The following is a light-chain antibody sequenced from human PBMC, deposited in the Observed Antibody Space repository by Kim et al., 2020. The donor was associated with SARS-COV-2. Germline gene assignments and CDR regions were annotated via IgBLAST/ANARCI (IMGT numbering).Light chain of an antibody. V-gene: IGLV3-21*04. J-gene: IGLJ3*02. CDR2: YDS. CDR3: QVWDSSSDHWV. CDR1: NIGSKS. Sequence: SYELTQPPSVSVAPGKTARITCGGNNIGSKSVHWYQQKPGQAPVLVIYYDSDRPSGIPERFSGSNSGNTATLTISRVEAGDVADYYCQVWDSSSDHWVFGGGTQLTVL.